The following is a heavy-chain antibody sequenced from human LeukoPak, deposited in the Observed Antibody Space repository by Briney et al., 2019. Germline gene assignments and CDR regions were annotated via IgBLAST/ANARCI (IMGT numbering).Heavy chain of an antibody. CDR1: GGSISSGDYY. J-gene: IGHJ6*02. Sequence: SQTLSLTCTVSGGSISSGDYYWSWIRQPPGKGLEWIGYIYYSGSTYYNPSLKGRVTISVDTSKNQFSLKLSSVTAADTAVYYCARAPLGRGRLGYGMDVWGQGTTVTVSS. V-gene: IGHV4-30-4*01. D-gene: IGHD3-16*01. CDR2: IYYSGST. CDR3: ARAPLGRGRLGYGMDV.